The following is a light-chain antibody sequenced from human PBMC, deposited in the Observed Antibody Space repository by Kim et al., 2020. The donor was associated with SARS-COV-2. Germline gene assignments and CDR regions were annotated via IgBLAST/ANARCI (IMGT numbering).Light chain of an antibody. CDR2: QNN. Sequence: GSPDQTASITCADDKLRDKYACWYQQKPGQSPVLVVYQNNRRPSWIPERFSGANSGNTATLTISGTQPMDEADYYCQAWDSSPVVFGGGTQLTVL. J-gene: IGLJ2*01. CDR3: QAWDSSPVV. V-gene: IGLV3-1*01. CDR1: KLRDKY.